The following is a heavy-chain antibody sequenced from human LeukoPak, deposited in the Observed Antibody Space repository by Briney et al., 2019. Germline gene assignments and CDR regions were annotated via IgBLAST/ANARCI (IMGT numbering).Heavy chain of an antibody. Sequence: GGSLRLSCAASGFTFSSYWMSWVRQAPGKGLEWVANIKQDGSEKNYVDSVKGRFTISRDNSRSTLYLQMNSLRPEDTAIYYCAREGYYGSGSPPSLYFDYWGQGTLVTVSS. D-gene: IGHD3-10*01. CDR2: IKQDGSEK. CDR1: GFTFSSYW. J-gene: IGHJ4*02. CDR3: AREGYYGSGSPPSLYFDY. V-gene: IGHV3-7*01.